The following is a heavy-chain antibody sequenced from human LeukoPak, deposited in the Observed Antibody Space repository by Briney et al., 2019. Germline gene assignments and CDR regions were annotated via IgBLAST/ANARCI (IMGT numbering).Heavy chain of an antibody. CDR2: IFPSSGEI. D-gene: IGHD3-22*01. V-gene: IGHV3-23*01. CDR3: AKSLGLLSFDY. J-gene: IGHJ4*02. CDR1: GFTFSTFA. Sequence: PGGSLRLSCVASGFTFSTFAMIWVRQPPGKGLEWVSSIFPSSGEIHYADSVRGRFTISRDNSKSTLSLQMDSLRVEDTAIYYCAKSLGLLSFDYWGQGTLVTVSS.